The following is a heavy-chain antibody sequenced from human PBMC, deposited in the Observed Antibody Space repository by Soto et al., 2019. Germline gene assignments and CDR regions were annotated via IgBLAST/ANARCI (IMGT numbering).Heavy chain of an antibody. V-gene: IGHV4-39*01. D-gene: IGHD3-22*01. CDR1: GGSLSSSSYY. Sequence: PSETLSLTCTVSGGSLSSSSYYWGWIRQPPGKGLEWIGSIYYSGSTYYNPSLKSRVTISVDTSKNQFSLKLSSVTAADTAVFYFARRLYYDSSGFEGGGMYVWGQGTTVTVSS. CDR2: IYYSGST. J-gene: IGHJ6*02. CDR3: ARRLYYDSSGFEGGGMYV.